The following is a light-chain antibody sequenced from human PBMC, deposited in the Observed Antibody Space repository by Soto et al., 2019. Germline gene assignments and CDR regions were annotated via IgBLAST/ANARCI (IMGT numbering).Light chain of an antibody. J-gene: IGKJ5*01. CDR2: VAS. CDR1: QGISSY. CDR3: QHLNGYPIT. V-gene: IGKV1-9*01. Sequence: IQLTPSPSSLSASVGDRVTITCRASQGISSYLAWYQQKPGKAPKLLIYVASTLQSGVPSRFSGSGYGADFTLTISSLQPEDFASYYCQHLNGYPITFGQGTRLEIK.